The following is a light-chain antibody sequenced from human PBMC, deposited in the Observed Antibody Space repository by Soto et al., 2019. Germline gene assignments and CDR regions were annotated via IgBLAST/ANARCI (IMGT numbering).Light chain of an antibody. V-gene: IGLV2-8*01. J-gene: IGLJ2*01. CDR1: SSDVGGYNY. CDR2: EVS. Sequence: QSALTQPPSASGSPGQSVTISCTGTSSDVGGYNYVSWYQQHPGKAPKLMISEVSKRPSGVRDRFAGSKSGNTASLTVSGLHAEDEADYYCSSFAGNTNLVFGGGTKLTVL. CDR3: SSFAGNTNLV.